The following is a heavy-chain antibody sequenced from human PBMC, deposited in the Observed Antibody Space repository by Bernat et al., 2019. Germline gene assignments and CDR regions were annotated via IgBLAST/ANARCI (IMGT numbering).Heavy chain of an antibody. J-gene: IGHJ5*02. CDR2: ISSSGSTI. V-gene: IGHV3-48*04. D-gene: IGHD3-10*01. Sequence: EVQLVESGGGLVQPGGSLRLSCAASGFTFTNYCMHWVRQAPGKGLEWVSYISSSGSTIYYADSVKGRFTISRDNAKNSLYLQMNSLRAEDTAVYYCARAGGRRMVQGVISWFDPWGQGTLVTVSS. CDR3: ARAGGRRMVQGVISWFDP. CDR1: GFTFTNYC.